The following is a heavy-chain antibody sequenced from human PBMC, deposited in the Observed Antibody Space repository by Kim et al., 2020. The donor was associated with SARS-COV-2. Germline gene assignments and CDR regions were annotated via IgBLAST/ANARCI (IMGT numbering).Heavy chain of an antibody. J-gene: IGHJ6*02. V-gene: IGHV1-3*01. CDR3: ERDLEYYYYGMDV. Sequence: YSQKFQGRVTITRETSARTAYMELKSLRSEDTGVYYCERDLEYYYYGMDVWGQGTTVTVSS.